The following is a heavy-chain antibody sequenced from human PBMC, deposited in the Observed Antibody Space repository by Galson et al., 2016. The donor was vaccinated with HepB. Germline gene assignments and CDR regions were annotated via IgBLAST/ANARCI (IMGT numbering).Heavy chain of an antibody. CDR1: GFIFSNYW. V-gene: IGHV3-7*03. J-gene: IGHJ4*02. D-gene: IGHD6-13*01. CDR3: RSSRIAAAGLDH. CDR2: IKDDGSEE. Sequence: SLRLSCATSGFIFSNYWMSWVRQAPGKGLEWVAIIKDDGSEESYVDSVKGRFTISRDNAKNSLYLQMDSLRSEDTAVCYCRSSRIAAAGLDHWGQGTLVTVSS.